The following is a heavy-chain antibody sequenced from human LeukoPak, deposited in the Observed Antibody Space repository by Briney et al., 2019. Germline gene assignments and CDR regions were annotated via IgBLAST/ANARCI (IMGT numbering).Heavy chain of an antibody. Sequence: SETLSLTCTVSGVSISSYYWSWIRQPAGKGLEWIGRIYTSGSTNYNPSLKSRVTMSVDTPKNQCSLKLNSVADADTAVYYCARESGESFDPWRQGTLVTVSS. CDR1: GVSISSYY. CDR3: ARESGESFDP. D-gene: IGHD4-17*01. V-gene: IGHV4-4*07. J-gene: IGHJ5*02. CDR2: IYTSGST.